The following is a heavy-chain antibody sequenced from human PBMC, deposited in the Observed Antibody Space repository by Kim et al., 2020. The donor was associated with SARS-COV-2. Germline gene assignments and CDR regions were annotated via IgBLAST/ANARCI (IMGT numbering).Heavy chain of an antibody. D-gene: IGHD3-10*01. V-gene: IGHV4-34*01. CDR2: T. J-gene: IGHJ5*02. CDR3: ARGRYSGWFDP. Sequence: TIYHPSLRSRVTISVGTSTNHFSLKLSSVTAADTAVYYCARGRYSGWFDPWGQGTLVTVSS.